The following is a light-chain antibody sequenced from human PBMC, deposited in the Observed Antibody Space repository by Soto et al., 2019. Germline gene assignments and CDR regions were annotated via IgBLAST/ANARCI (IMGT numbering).Light chain of an antibody. Sequence: DFVLTQTPLSSPVTLGQPASISCRSSHSLVDTDGNTYLSWLHQRPGQPPRLLIYKISKRFSGVPDRFSGIGAGTDFTLKISRVEAEDVGVYYCMQTTQFPMSTFGQGTKLEIK. CDR1: HSLVDTDGNTY. CDR3: MQTTQFPMST. J-gene: IGKJ2*01. V-gene: IGKV2-24*01. CDR2: KIS.